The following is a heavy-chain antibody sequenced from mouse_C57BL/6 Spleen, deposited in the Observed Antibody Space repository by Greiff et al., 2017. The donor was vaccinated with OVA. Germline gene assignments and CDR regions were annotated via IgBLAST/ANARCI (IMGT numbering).Heavy chain of an antibody. D-gene: IGHD3-2*02. V-gene: IGHV3-6*01. CDR2: ISYDGSN. CDR3: AREDSSGYGY. CDR1: GYSITSGYY. J-gene: IGHJ2*01. Sequence: EVQLQESGPGLVKPSQSLSLTCSVTGYSITSGYYWNWIRQFPGNKLEWMGYISYDGSNNYNPSLKNRISITRDTSKNQFFLKLNSVTTEDTATYYCAREDSSGYGYWGQGTTLTVSS.